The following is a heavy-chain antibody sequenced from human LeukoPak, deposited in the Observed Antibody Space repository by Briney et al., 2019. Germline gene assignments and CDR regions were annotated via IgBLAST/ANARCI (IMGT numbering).Heavy chain of an antibody. V-gene: IGHV1-8*01. CDR2: MNPNSGNT. Sequence: ASVKVSCKASGYTFTSYDINWVRQATGQGLEWMGWMNPNSGNTGYAQKFQGRVTMTRNTSISTAHMEVSSLRSEDTAVYYCAREGSSWYKYFQHWGQGTLVTVPS. J-gene: IGHJ1*01. D-gene: IGHD6-13*01. CDR3: AREGSSWYKYFQH. CDR1: GYTFTSYD.